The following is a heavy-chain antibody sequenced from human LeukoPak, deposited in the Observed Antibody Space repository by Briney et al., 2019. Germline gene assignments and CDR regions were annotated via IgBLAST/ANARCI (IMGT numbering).Heavy chain of an antibody. D-gene: IGHD3-16*01. CDR3: ARGRRILGGPENAGDFFDF. Sequence: ASVTVSCKASGYTLTDYYLHWVRQAPGQGLKWMGWINPNSGATHYAQSFQARVTMTRDTSIASSYMELTGLESDDTAVYYCARGRRILGGPENAGDFFDFWGQGSLVTVSS. CDR2: INPNSGAT. J-gene: IGHJ4*01. V-gene: IGHV1-2*02. CDR1: GYTLTDYY.